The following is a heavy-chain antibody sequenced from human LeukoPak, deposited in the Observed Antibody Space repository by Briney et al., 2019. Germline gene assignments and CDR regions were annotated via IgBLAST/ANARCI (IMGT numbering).Heavy chain of an antibody. D-gene: IGHD4-17*01. CDR3: AKDTVTRLNHAFDI. J-gene: IGHJ3*02. CDR2: ISSSSSTI. V-gene: IGHV3-48*02. Sequence: GGSLRLSCAASGFTFSSYSMNWVRQAPGKGLEWVSYISSSSSTIYYADSVKGRFTISRDNAKNSLYLQMNSLRDEDTAVYYCAKDTVTRLNHAFDIWGQGTMVTVSS. CDR1: GFTFSSYS.